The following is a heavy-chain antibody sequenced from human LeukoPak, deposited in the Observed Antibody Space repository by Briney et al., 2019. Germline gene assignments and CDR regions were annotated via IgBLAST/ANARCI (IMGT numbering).Heavy chain of an antibody. CDR1: GFTFINYA. J-gene: IGHJ4*02. CDR3: ARGSGSGWPLDF. Sequence: PGGSLRLSCAASGFTFINYAMSWVRQAPGKGLQWVSIIYSGGSTDYADSVRGRFSVSRDSSKNTLSLQMNSLRADDTAVYYCARGSGSGWPLDFWGQGTLVTVSS. CDR2: IYSGGST. D-gene: IGHD6-19*01. V-gene: IGHV3-53*01.